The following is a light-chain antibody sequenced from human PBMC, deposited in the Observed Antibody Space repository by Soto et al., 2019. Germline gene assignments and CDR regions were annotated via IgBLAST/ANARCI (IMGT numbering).Light chain of an antibody. CDR3: QTWGTGIVI. Sequence: QSVLTQSPSASASLGASVKLTCTLSSGHSNYAIAWHQQQPEKGPRYLMKLNRDGSHSKGDGIPNRFSGSSSGGERYLTISSLQSEDEADYYCQTWGTGIVIFGGGTKVTVL. J-gene: IGLJ2*01. CDR2: LNRDGSH. V-gene: IGLV4-69*01. CDR1: SGHSNYA.